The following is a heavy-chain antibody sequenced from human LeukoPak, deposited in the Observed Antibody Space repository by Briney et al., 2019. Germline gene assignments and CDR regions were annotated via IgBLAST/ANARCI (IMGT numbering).Heavy chain of an antibody. Sequence: ASVKVSCTASGYTFNNYYMYWVRQAPGQGLEWMGMINPSGGGTSYAQKFQGRVTMTRDTSTRTVYMEVSSLKPEDTAVYYCARQGAYSSAIGMGYWGQGTLVTVSS. CDR2: INPSGGGT. J-gene: IGHJ4*02. V-gene: IGHV1-46*02. CDR3: ARQGAYSSAIGMGY. CDR1: GYTFNNYY. D-gene: IGHD6-19*01.